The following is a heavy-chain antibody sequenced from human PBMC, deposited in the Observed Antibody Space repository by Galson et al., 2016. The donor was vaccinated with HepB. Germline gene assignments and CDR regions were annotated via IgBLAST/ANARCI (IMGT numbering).Heavy chain of an antibody. CDR3: TSGVETAGNFDY. V-gene: IGHV5-51*01. CDR2: IYLGDFDT. J-gene: IGHJ4*02. D-gene: IGHD5-18*01. Sequence: QSGADVKKPGESLKISCYHSGYRFTSSWIGWVRQMPGKGLEWMGTIYLGDFDTRYSPSFQGQVTISVDKSISTAFLQWSSLNASDSAMYYCTSGVETAGNFDYWGQGTLVTVSS. CDR1: GYRFTSSW.